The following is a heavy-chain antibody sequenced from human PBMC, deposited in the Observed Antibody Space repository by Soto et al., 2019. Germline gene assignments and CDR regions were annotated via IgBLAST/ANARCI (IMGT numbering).Heavy chain of an antibody. V-gene: IGHV3-9*01. D-gene: IGHD6-19*01. CDR3: AKDIVAVAGNGGFDY. Sequence: EVQLLESGGGLVQPGGSLRLSCAAFGYTFRSDAMSWVRQAPGKGLEWVSGISWNSGSIGYADSVKGRFTISRDNAKNSLYLQMNSLRAEDTALYYCAKDIVAVAGNGGFDYWGQGTLVTDSS. CDR2: ISWNSGSI. CDR1: GYTFRSDA. J-gene: IGHJ4*02.